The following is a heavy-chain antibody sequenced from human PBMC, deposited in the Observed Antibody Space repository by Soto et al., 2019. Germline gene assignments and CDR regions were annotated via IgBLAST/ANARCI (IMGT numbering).Heavy chain of an antibody. J-gene: IGHJ4*02. Sequence: QAQLVESGGGVVQPGRSLRLSCAASGFTFSSYAMHWVRQAPGKGLEWVAVISFDGSNKYYADSVKGRFTISRDNSKNTLYLQMNSLRAEDTAMYYCARELERLLVDWGQGTLVTVSS. CDR1: GFTFSSYA. D-gene: IGHD1-1*01. CDR3: ARELERLLVD. V-gene: IGHV3-30-3*01. CDR2: ISFDGSNK.